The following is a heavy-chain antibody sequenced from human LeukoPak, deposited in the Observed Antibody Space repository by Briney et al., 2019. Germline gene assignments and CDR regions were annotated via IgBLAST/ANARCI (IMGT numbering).Heavy chain of an antibody. CDR2: IYTSGST. D-gene: IGHD3-22*01. CDR1: GGSISSGSYY. J-gene: IGHJ3*02. CDR3: ARGTMIEGDAFDI. V-gene: IGHV4-61*02. Sequence: SETLSLTCTVSGGSISSGSYYWSWIRQPAGKGLEWTGRIYTSGSTNYNPSLKSRVTISVDTSKNQFSLKLSSVTAADTAVYYCARGTMIEGDAFDIWGQGTMVTVSS.